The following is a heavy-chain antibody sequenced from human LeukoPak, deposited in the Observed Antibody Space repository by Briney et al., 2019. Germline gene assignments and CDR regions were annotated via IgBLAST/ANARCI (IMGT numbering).Heavy chain of an antibody. CDR2: ISYDGSNK. V-gene: IGHV3-30*03. CDR3: ARDFRAFDI. Sequence: GGSLRLSCAASGFTFSSYGMHWVRQAPGKGLEWVAVISYDGSNKYYADSVKGRFTISRDISMNTLYLQMNSLRPEDTAVYYCARDFRAFDIWGQGTLVTVSS. CDR1: GFTFSSYG. J-gene: IGHJ3*02.